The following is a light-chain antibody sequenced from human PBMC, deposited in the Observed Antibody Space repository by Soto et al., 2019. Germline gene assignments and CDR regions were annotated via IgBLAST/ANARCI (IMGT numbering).Light chain of an antibody. CDR2: EVT. CDR1: SSDVGGYNY. Sequence: QSALTQPPSASGSPGQSVTISCTGTSSDVGGYNYVSWYQQHPGKAPKLMIYEVTKRPSGVPDRFSGSKSGNTASLTVSGLQAEDEADYYCCSYAGSYTLYVFGTGTQLTVL. CDR3: CSYAGSYTLYV. V-gene: IGLV2-8*01. J-gene: IGLJ1*01.